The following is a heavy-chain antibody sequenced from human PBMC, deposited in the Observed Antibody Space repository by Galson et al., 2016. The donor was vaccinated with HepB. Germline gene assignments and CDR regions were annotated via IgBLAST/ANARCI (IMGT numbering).Heavy chain of an antibody. Sequence: SLRLSCAASGFTLSHYAMHWVRQAPGKGLDWVAVISYDGSNNYYADTVKGRFTISRENSKNTLYLQMNGLRAEDTAVSYCARDHGVVQVTLSFWGQGTLVTVSS. J-gene: IGHJ4*02. CDR1: GFTLSHYA. CDR2: ISYDGSNN. V-gene: IGHV3-30*04. CDR3: ARDHGVVQVTLSF. D-gene: IGHD1-1*01.